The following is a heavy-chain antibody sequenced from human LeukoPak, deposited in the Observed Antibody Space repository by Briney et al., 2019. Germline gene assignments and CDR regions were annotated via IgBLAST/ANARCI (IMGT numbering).Heavy chain of an antibody. CDR3: ASDKNKLELLFY. V-gene: IGHV1-69*10. D-gene: IGHD1-7*01. CDR1: GRTFSSYI. J-gene: IGHJ4*02. Sequence: SVKVSCKASGRTFSSYIISWVRQAPGQGLGWLGGIIPSLGIANYAQKFQGRVTIDDDKSTSTAYMELSRLRSEDTAVYYCASDKNKLELLFYWGQGNLITVTA. CDR2: IIPSLGIA.